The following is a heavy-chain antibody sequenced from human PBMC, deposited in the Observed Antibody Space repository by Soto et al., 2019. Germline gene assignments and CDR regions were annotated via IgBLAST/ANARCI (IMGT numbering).Heavy chain of an antibody. CDR1: GYSFTSYW. J-gene: IGHJ6*02. D-gene: IGHD2-2*02. CDR2: IDPSDSYT. V-gene: IGHV5-10-1*01. CDR3: ARHIRNNYYYYYGMDV. Sequence: GDSLKISCQRSGYSFTSYWISWVRPMPGKGLEWMGRIDPSDSYTNYSPSFQGHVTISADRSISTAYLQWSSLKASDTAMYYCARHIRNNYYYYYGMDVWGQGTTVNVS.